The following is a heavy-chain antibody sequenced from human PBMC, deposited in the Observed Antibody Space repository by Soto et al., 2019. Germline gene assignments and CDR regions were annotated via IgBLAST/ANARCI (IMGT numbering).Heavy chain of an antibody. CDR3: ARRAPYYDFWSGSSSGETYFDY. CDR1: CGYIISSSYD. CDR2: ISHRRST. D-gene: IGHD3-3*01. V-gene: IGHV4-39*01. Sequence: SQTHPLTSTVSCGYIISSSYDLVWIHQTPGKGLEGIGTISHRRSTYYIPSLKSRVTISVDTSKNPFSLKLSFVTAADTAVYYCARRAPYYDFWSGSSSGETYFDYWGQGTLVIVSS. J-gene: IGHJ4*02.